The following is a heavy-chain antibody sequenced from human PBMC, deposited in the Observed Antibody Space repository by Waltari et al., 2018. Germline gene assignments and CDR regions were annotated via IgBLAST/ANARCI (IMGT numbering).Heavy chain of an antibody. CDR3: ARVSRDDASTVYGIVAFDM. CDR2: STWDGRK. D-gene: IGHD4-17*01. V-gene: IGHV3-53*02. CDR1: GFSVGNSS. Sequence: EVQLVETGGGLIQPGGSLRLSCVVSGFSVGNSSLTWVRQGAGKGMGGVPNSTWDGRKYYADSVKGRFTIARDVSENTLYLQMTSLRAEDTATYYYARVSRDDASTVYGIVAFDMWGQGTLVTVSS. J-gene: IGHJ3*02.